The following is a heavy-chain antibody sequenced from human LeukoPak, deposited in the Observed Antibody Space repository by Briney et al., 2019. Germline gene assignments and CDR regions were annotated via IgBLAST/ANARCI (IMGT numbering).Heavy chain of an antibody. V-gene: IGHV3-30*02. Sequence: GGSLRLSCEGSGFSFDKYGMHWVRQAPGKGLEWVAFIRYDEGNKYYADSVKGRFTISRDISRNTLYLQMNRLRPDATPLYYCAKGRVFLCISSTCYGSLDYWARGPLVTVTS. J-gene: IGHJ4*02. CDR3: AKGRVFLCISSTCYGSLDY. D-gene: IGHD2-2*01. CDR1: GFSFDKYG. CDR2: IRYDEGNK.